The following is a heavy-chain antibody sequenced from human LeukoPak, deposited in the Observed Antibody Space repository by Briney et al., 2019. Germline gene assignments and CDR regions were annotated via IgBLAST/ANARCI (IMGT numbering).Heavy chain of an antibody. CDR2: IKQDGSEE. J-gene: IGHJ6*02. V-gene: IGHV3-7*03. CDR3: ARDRVEYDILTGWSGYYYYGMDV. CDR1: GFTFSSFW. Sequence: GGSLRLSCAASGFTFSSFWMGWVRQAPGKGLEWVANIKQDGSEENFVDSVKGRFTISRDNARNSLYLQMNSLRAEDTAVYYCARDRVEYDILTGWSGYYYYGMDVWGQGTTVTVSS. D-gene: IGHD3-9*01.